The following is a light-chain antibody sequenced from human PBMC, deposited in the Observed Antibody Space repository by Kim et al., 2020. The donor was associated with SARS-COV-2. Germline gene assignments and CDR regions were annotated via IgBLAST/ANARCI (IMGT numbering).Light chain of an antibody. V-gene: IGKV1-39*01. Sequence: SASIGDRVTITCRASQSISNSLNWYQQKPGRAPKLLVYGASSLQSGVPSTFSGSGSGTDFTLTVNNVQPEDFATYYCQQSYSFPYTFGQGTKLEI. CDR1: QSISNS. J-gene: IGKJ2*01. CDR2: GAS. CDR3: QQSYSFPYT.